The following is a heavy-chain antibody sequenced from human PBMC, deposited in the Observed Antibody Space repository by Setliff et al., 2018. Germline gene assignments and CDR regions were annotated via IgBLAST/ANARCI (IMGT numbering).Heavy chain of an antibody. CDR1: GYSFANTW. CDR3: ARLGSSSWYNDVFDF. Sequence: PGESLKISCQGSGYSFANTWIAWVRQMPGKGLEWMGIIYPGDSDTKYGPSFQGQVTFSADKSISTAYLQWSTLKAPDTAMYYCARLGSSSWYNDVFDFWGPGTMVTVSS. CDR2: IYPGDSDT. D-gene: IGHD6-13*01. J-gene: IGHJ3*01. V-gene: IGHV5-51*01.